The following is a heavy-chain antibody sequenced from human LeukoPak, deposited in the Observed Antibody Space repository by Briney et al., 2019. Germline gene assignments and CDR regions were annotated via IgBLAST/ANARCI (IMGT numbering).Heavy chain of an antibody. CDR1: GFTLRSCA. J-gene: IGHJ4*02. V-gene: IGHV3-23*01. CDR3: AKGGSCSGGTCPTDLGY. D-gene: IGHD2-15*01. CDR2: MSGSGGST. Sequence: GGSLRLSCAASGFTLRSCAMSWVRQAPGKGLEWVSAMSGSGGSTYYADSVKGRFTISRDNSKNTLYLQMNSLRAEDTALYYCAKGGSCSGGTCPTDLGYWGQGTLVTVSS.